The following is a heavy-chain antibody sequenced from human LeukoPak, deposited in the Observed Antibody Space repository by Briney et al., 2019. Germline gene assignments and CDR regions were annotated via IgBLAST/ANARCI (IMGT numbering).Heavy chain of an antibody. Sequence: SETLSLTCTVSGDSISSSSYYWDWIRQPPGKGLEWIGSIYYSGSTYYNPSLKSRVTISVDTSKNQFSLKLSSVTAADTAVYYCARVSRPRVLRFLEFGAFDIWGQGTMVTVSS. J-gene: IGHJ3*02. V-gene: IGHV4-39*07. CDR1: GDSISSSSYY. CDR3: ARVSRPRVLRFLEFGAFDI. D-gene: IGHD3-3*01. CDR2: IYYSGST.